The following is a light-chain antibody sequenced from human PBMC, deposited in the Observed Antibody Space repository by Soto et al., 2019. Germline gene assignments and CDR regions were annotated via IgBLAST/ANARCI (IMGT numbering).Light chain of an antibody. Sequence: EILMTQSPATLSVSPGERATLSCRASQSVSSNLAWYQQKPDQAPRLLIYGVSTRATDIPARFSGSGSGTEFTLTISSLQSEDFAVYYCQQYNNWPPTWTFGQGTKVDIK. J-gene: IGKJ1*01. CDR1: QSVSSN. CDR2: GVS. CDR3: QQYNNWPPTWT. V-gene: IGKV3-15*01.